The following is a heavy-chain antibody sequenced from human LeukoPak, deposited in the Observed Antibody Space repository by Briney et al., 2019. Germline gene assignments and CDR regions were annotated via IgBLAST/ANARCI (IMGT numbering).Heavy chain of an antibody. CDR2: ISGYTGNT. CDR3: ARSSWFGGRSEWRWFDP. V-gene: IGHV1-18*01. CDR1: GYTFTNYG. Sequence: ASVKVSCKASGYTFTNYGINWVRQAPGQGLEWMGWISGYTGNTNYAQNLQGRVTMTTDTSTSTAYMELRSLRSDDTALYYCARSSWFGGRSEWRWFDPWGQGTLVTVSS. J-gene: IGHJ5*02. D-gene: IGHD3-10*01.